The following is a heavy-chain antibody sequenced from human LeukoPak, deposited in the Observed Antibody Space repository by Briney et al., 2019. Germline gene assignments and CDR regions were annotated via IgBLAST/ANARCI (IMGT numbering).Heavy chain of an antibody. D-gene: IGHD3-3*01. J-gene: IGHJ4*02. Sequence: SVKVSCKASGGTFSSYAISWVRQAPGQGLEWMGRIIPIFGIANYAQKLQGRGTITADKSTSTAYMELSSLRSEETAVYYCASHIRFLEWSYFDYWGQGTLVTVSS. CDR3: ASHIRFLEWSYFDY. CDR2: IIPIFGIA. CDR1: GGTFSSYA. V-gene: IGHV1-69*04.